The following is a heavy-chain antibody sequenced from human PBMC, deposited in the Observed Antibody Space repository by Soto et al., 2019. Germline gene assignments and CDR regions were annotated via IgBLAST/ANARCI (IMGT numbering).Heavy chain of an antibody. CDR1: GYTFTSYG. CDR2: ISAYNGNT. D-gene: IGHD3-22*01. V-gene: IGHV1-18*04. J-gene: IGHJ4*02. Sequence: GASVKVSCKASGYTFTSYGISWLRQAPGQGLEWMGWISAYNGNTNYAQKLQGRVTMTTDTSTSTAYMELRSLRSDDTAVYYCARSPYYYDSSGYFDYWGQGTLVTVSS. CDR3: ARSPYYYDSSGYFDY.